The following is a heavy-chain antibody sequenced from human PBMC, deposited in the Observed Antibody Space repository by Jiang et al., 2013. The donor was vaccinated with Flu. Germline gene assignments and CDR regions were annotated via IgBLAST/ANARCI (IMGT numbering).Heavy chain of an antibody. CDR3: ARVNDYGTFYYYYNMDV. V-gene: IGHV5-51*01. Sequence: ISCEGSGYTFSKFWIAWVRQMPEKGLEYMGIIYPGDSDSRYSPSFQGLVNISADKSSSTVYLQWNSLKASDTAMYYCARVNDYGTFYYYYNMDVWGQGTTVTVSS. CDR2: IYPGDSDS. CDR1: GYTFSKFW. D-gene: IGHD4-17*01. J-gene: IGHJ6*02.